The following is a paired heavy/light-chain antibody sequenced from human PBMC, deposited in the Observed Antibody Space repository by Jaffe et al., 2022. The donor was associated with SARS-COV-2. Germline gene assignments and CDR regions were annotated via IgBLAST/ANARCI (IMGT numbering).Heavy chain of an antibody. Sequence: EVQLLESGGGLVQPGGSLRLSCAASGFTFSNFAMGWVRQAPGKGLEWVSAISVSGPNTHYADSVKGRFTISRDNSKKTLYLQMNSLRAEDTAIYYCAKVYYGDLTWGQGSLVTVSS. CDR1: GFTFSNFA. CDR3: AKVYYGDLT. D-gene: IGHD4-17*01. J-gene: IGHJ4*02. CDR2: ISVSGPNT. V-gene: IGHV3-23*01.
Light chain of an antibody. Sequence: QSALTQPPSASGSPGQSVTISCTGTSSDVGYYNFVSWYQQHPGKAPKVMIYEVSKRPSGVPDRFSGSKSDNTASLTVSGLQAGDEADYYCSSYAGSDIVLFGGGTKLTVL. CDR1: SSDVGYYNF. V-gene: IGLV2-8*01. CDR3: SSYAGSDIVL. CDR2: EVS. J-gene: IGLJ2*01.